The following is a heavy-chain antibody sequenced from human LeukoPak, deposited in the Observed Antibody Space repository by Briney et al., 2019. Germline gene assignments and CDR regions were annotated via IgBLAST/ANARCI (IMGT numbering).Heavy chain of an antibody. CDR1: GFTFSSYA. CDR3: AKDPRWGGSSWYDYVFGWFDP. V-gene: IGHV3-30*04. D-gene: IGHD6-13*01. Sequence: QPGRTLRLSCAASGFTFSSYAMHWVRQAPGKGLEWVAAISYDGSNKYYKDSVKGRFTISRDNSKNTLYLQMNSLRAEDTAVYYCAKDPRWGGSSWYDYVFGWFDPWGQGTLVTVSS. J-gene: IGHJ5*02. CDR2: ISYDGSNK.